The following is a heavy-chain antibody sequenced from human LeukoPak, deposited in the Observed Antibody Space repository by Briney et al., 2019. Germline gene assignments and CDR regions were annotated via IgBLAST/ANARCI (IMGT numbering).Heavy chain of an antibody. CDR1: GFTFSSYA. CDR3: ARGRAGNYYNHNDY. J-gene: IGHJ4*01. CDR2: ISGDGSIT. V-gene: IGHV3-74*01. D-gene: IGHD3-10*01. Sequence: PGGSLRLSCAASGFTFSSYAMSWVRQAPGKGLVWVSRISGDGSITAYADSVKGRFTISRDNAKNTLYLQMNSLRAEDTAVYYCARGRAGNYYNHNDYWGQGTLVTVSS.